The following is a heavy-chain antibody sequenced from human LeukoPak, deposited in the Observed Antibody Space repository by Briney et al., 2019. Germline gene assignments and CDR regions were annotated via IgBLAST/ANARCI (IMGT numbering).Heavy chain of an antibody. D-gene: IGHD2-2*01. CDR1: GYTFTGYY. CDR3: ARAPIYCTSSSCGLAYFDY. V-gene: IGHV1-2*02. Sequence: ASVKVSCKASGYTFTGYYIHWVRQAPGQGLDRMGWINPNSGATYYTQNFQGRVTMTRDTSINTVYMELSRLTSDDTAMYYCARAPIYCTSSSCGLAYFDYWGQGTLLTVSS. CDR2: INPNSGAT. J-gene: IGHJ4*02.